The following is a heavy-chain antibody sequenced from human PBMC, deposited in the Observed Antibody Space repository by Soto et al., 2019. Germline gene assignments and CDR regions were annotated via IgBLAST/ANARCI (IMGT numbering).Heavy chain of an antibody. V-gene: IGHV3-48*01. CDR1: GFTFSSYA. CDR2: ISSSSSTI. Sequence: GGSLRLSCAASGFTFSSYAMNWVRQAPGKGLEWVSYISSSSSTIYYADSVKGRFTISRDNAKNSLYLQMNSLRAEDTAVYYCARETNGDDNWFDPWGQGTLVTVSS. D-gene: IGHD4-17*01. J-gene: IGHJ5*02. CDR3: ARETNGDDNWFDP.